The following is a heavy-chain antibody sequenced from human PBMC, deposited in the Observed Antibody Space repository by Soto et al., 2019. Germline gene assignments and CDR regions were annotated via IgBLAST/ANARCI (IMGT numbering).Heavy chain of an antibody. J-gene: IGHJ4*02. D-gene: IGHD3-10*01. V-gene: IGHV4-34*01. CDR2: INDSGST. CDR3: ASGRGEENY. Sequence: QVQLQQWGAGLLKPSETLSLTCGVYGGSFSGSYWSWIRQPPGKGLEWIGEINDSGSTNYKPSLKSRVNISVDTSKNQFSLNLRSVTAADTAVYYCASGRGEENYWGQGTLVTVSS. CDR1: GGSFSGSY.